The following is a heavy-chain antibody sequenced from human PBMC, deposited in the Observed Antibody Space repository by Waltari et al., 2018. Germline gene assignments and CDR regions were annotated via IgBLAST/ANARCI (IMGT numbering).Heavy chain of an antibody. CDR2: RNPNSENR. CDR1: GGTFSSYA. Sequence: QVQLVQSGAEVKKPGSSVKVSCKASGGTFSSYAISGVRQAPGRRLEGMGWRNPNSENRGYSQQFQGSLIMTSNAAIGTAYMELTSLTSDDTAVYYCARDASYPHWFYDLWGRGTLVTVSS. J-gene: IGHJ2*01. V-gene: IGHV1-8*02. CDR3: ARDASYPHWFYDL.